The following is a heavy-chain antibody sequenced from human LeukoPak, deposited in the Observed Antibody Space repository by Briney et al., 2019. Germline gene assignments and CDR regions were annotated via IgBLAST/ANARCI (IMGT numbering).Heavy chain of an antibody. Sequence: SVKVSCKASGGTFSSYAISWVRQAPGQGLEWMGGIIPIFGTANYAQKFQGRVTITADESTSTAYMELSSLRSEDTAVYYCARRGSGIRYFDYWGQGTLVTVSS. CDR2: IIPIFGTA. V-gene: IGHV1-69*13. CDR3: ARRGSGIRYFDY. J-gene: IGHJ4*02. D-gene: IGHD6-25*01. CDR1: GGTFSSYA.